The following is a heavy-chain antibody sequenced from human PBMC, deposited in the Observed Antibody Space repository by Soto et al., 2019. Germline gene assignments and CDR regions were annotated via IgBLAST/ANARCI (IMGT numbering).Heavy chain of an antibody. D-gene: IGHD3-10*01. V-gene: IGHV1-46*03. Sequence: GASVKVSCKASGYIFTSYYLHWVRQAPGQGLEWMGGINPFDGSRMFAQSFQGRVTSTRDTSTSTVYMELSGLRSDDTAVYYCSRVDPGETSPFDHWGQGTLVTVSS. CDR1: GYIFTSYY. CDR3: SRVDPGETSPFDH. CDR2: INPFDGSR. J-gene: IGHJ4*02.